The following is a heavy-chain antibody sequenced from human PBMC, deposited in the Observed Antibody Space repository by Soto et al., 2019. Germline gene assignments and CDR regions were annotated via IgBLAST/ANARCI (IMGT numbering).Heavy chain of an antibody. Sequence: EVHLVESGGGLVKPGGSLRLSCAVSGFTFSSCTMNWVRQAPGKGLEWVSSISPSTSHIYYADSVKGRLTISRDNAKNSLFLQMNSLRAEDTAVYYCSGCSGGGCQQNYGMDVWGQGTTVTVSS. D-gene: IGHD2-15*01. CDR2: ISPSTSHI. V-gene: IGHV3-21*01. CDR1: GFTFSSCT. J-gene: IGHJ6*02. CDR3: SGCSGGGCQQNYGMDV.